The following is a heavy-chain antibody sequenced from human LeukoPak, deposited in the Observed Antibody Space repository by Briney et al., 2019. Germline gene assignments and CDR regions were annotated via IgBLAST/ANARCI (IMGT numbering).Heavy chain of an antibody. V-gene: IGHV4-39*07. CDR2: IYYSGST. CDR3: ARRLGLLDY. J-gene: IGHJ4*02. CDR1: GGSISSSSYY. D-gene: IGHD3/OR15-3a*01. Sequence: SETLSLTCTVSGGSISSSSYYWGWIRQPPGKGLEWIGSIYYSGSTYYNPSLKSRVTISVDTSKNQFSLKLSSVTAADTAVYYCARRLGLLDYWGQGTLVTVSS.